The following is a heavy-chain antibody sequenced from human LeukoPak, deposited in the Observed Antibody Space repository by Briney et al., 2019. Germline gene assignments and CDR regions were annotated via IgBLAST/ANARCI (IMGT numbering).Heavy chain of an antibody. CDR3: ARGVVAAPQTVDY. CDR1: GGSISSYY. Sequence: KPSETLSLTCTVPGGSISSYYWSWIRQPLGKGLEWIGYIYYSGSTNYNPSLKSRVTISVDTSKNQFSLKLNSVSAADTAVYYCARGVVAAPQTVDYWGQGTLVTVSS. CDR2: IYYSGST. D-gene: IGHD2-15*01. V-gene: IGHV4-59*01. J-gene: IGHJ4*02.